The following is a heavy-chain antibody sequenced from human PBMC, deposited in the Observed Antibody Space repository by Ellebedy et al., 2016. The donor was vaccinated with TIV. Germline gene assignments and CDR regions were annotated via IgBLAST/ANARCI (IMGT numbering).Heavy chain of an antibody. J-gene: IGHJ6*02. CDR3: ARDCQCGVDLYGMDV. CDR1: GFTFSSYG. V-gene: IGHV3-33*01. CDR2: IWYDGSNK. Sequence: GESLKISCAASGFTFSSYGMHWVRQAPGKGLEWVAVIWYDGSNKYYADSVKGRFTISRDNSKNTLFLQMNSLRAEDKAVYYCARDCQCGVDLYGMDVWGQGTTVTVSS. D-gene: IGHD2-21*01.